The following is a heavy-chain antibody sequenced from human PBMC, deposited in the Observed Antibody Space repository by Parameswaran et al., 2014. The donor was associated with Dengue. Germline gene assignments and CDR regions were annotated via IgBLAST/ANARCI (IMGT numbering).Heavy chain of an antibody. CDR3: AKSRVEGAIDY. D-gene: IGHD1-26*01. V-gene: IGHV1-69*01. J-gene: IGHJ4*02. CDR2: IIPIFGTA. Sequence: WVRQAPGQGLEWMGGIIPIFGTANYAQKFQGRVTITADESTSTAYMELSSLRSEDTAVYYCAKSRVEGAIDYWGQGTLVTVSS.